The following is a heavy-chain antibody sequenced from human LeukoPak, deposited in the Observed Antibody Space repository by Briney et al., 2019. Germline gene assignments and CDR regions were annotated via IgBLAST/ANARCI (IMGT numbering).Heavy chain of an antibody. D-gene: IGHD3-3*01. Sequence: ASVKVSCTVSGYTLTELSMHWVRQAPGKGLEWMGGFDPEDGETIYAQKFQGRVTMTEDTSSDTAYMELSRLRSDDTAVYYCARGITIFGVVYYYGMDVWGQGTTVTASS. CDR3: ARGITIFGVVYYYGMDV. J-gene: IGHJ6*02. CDR1: GYTLTELS. V-gene: IGHV1-24*01. CDR2: FDPEDGET.